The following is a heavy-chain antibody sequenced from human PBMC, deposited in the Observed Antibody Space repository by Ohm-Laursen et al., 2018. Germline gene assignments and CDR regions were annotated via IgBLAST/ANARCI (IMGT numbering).Heavy chain of an antibody. V-gene: IGHV3-23*01. CDR1: GFTFSSNA. CDR2: ISGSSSTI. CDR3: AKDASYDSSGYYFGLKAFDI. D-gene: IGHD3-22*01. J-gene: IGHJ3*02. Sequence: SLRLSCTASGFTFSSNAMNWVRQAPGEGLEWVSGISGSSSTIGYADSVKGRFTISRDNAKNTLYLQMNSLRAEDTAVYYCAKDASYDSSGYYFGLKAFDIWGQGTMVTVSS.